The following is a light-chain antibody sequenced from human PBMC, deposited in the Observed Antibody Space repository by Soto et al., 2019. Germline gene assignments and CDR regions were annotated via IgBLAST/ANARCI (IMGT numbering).Light chain of an antibody. CDR3: QHYSTFPRT. J-gene: IGKJ1*01. Sequence: DIEMTQSPSTLSASVGDRVVIICRARQTISTWLAWYQQRPGKAPKFLIYDDSTLESGVPSRFSGSGSGTEFTLTISSLQPEYVATCYCQHYSTFPRTFGQGTMVEI. CDR2: DDS. V-gene: IGKV1-5*02. CDR1: QTISTW.